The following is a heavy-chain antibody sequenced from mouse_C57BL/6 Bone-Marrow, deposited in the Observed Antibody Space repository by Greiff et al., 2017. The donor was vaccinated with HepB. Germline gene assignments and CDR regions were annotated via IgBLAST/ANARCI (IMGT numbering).Heavy chain of an antibody. V-gene: IGHV1-18*01. D-gene: IGHD2-3*01. Sequence: VQLQQSGPELVKPGASVKIPCKASGYTFTDYNMDWVKQSHGKSLEWIGDINPNNGGTIYNQKFKGKATLTVDKSSSTAYMELRSLTSEDTAVYYCARLDDDGYLLGYFDVWGTGATVTVSS. CDR1: GYTFTDYN. CDR2: INPNNGGT. J-gene: IGHJ1*03. CDR3: ARLDDDGYLLGYFDV.